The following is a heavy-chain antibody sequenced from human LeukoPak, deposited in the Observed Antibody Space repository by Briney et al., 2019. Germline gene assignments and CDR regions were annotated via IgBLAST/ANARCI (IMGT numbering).Heavy chain of an antibody. Sequence: GGSLRLSCAASGFTVSSNYMSWVRQAPGKGLEWASVIYSGGSTYYADSVKGRFTISRDNSKNTLYLQMNSLRAEDTAVYYCARGRIQLWFDYWGQGTLVTVSS. D-gene: IGHD5-18*01. CDR1: GFTVSSNY. J-gene: IGHJ4*02. V-gene: IGHV3-66*01. CDR2: IYSGGST. CDR3: ARGRIQLWFDY.